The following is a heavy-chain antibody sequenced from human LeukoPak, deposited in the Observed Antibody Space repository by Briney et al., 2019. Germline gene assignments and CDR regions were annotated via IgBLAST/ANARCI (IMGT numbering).Heavy chain of an antibody. D-gene: IGHD3-22*01. V-gene: IGHV3-11*04. CDR1: GFTFSDYY. CDR2: ISSSGSTI. Sequence: PGGSLRLSCAASGFTFSDYYMSWIRQAPGKGLEWVSYISSSGSTIYYADSVKGRFTISRDNAKNSLYLQMNSLRAEDTAVYYCARRTHYYDSSGYPYYFDYWGQGTLVTVSS. CDR3: ARRTHYYDSSGYPYYFDY. J-gene: IGHJ4*02.